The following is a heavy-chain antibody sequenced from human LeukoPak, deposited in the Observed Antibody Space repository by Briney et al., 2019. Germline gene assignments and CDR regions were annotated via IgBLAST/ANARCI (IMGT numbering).Heavy chain of an antibody. CDR3: ARAGRRGGFDY. V-gene: IGHV4-30-2*01. Sequence: SETLSLTCAVSGGSISSGGYSWSWIRQPPGEGLEWIGYIYHSGSTYYNPSLKSRVTISVDRSKNQFSLKLSSVTAADTAVYYCARAGRRGGFDYWGQGTLVTVSS. CDR1: GGSISSGGYS. D-gene: IGHD3-10*01. CDR2: IYHSGST. J-gene: IGHJ4*02.